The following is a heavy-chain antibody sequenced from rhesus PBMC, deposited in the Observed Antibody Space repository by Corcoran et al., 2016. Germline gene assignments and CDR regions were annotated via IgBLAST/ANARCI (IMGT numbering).Heavy chain of an antibody. J-gene: IGHJ4*01. CDR3: ASDRYCTGSGCYALDY. Sequence: QLQLQESGPGLVKPSETLSVTCAVSGGSISSSYWSWIRQAPGKGLAWFGYIYGSGSSTNYNPSLKSRVTLSVDTSKNQLSLKLSAVTAADTAVYYCASDRYCTGSGCYALDYWGQGVLVTVSS. CDR1: GGSISSSY. V-gene: IGHV4-169*02. CDR2: IYGSGSST. D-gene: IGHD2-21*01.